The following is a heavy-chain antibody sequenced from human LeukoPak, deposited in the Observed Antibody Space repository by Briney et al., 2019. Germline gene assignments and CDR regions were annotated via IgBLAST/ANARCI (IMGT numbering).Heavy chain of an antibody. D-gene: IGHD4-23*01. V-gene: IGHV3-7*04. J-gene: IGHJ4*02. CDR1: GLALSSFW. CDR2: INQDGSEK. CDR3: ARDPDYGGNSGLDY. Sequence: PGGSLRLSCAASGLALSSFWMNWVRQAPGKGLEWVPNINQDGSEKYYVDSVKGRFTISRDNAKNSLYLQMNSLRAEDTAVYYCARDPDYGGNSGLDYWGQGTLVTVSS.